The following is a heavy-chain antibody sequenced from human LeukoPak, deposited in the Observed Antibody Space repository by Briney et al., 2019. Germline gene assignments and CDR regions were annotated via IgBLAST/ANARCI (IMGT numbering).Heavy chain of an antibody. Sequence: GGSLRLSCAASGFTFSSYWMHWARQAPGKGLVWVSRINTDGSSTSYADSVKGRFTISRDNSKNTLYLQMNSLRAEDTAVYYCARDRVGATIGIGYFDYWGQGTLVTVSS. CDR2: INTDGSST. D-gene: IGHD1-26*01. CDR1: GFTFSSYW. V-gene: IGHV3-74*01. J-gene: IGHJ4*02. CDR3: ARDRVGATIGIGYFDY.